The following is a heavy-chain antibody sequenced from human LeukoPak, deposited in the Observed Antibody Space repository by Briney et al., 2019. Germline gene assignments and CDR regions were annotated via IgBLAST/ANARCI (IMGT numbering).Heavy chain of an antibody. CDR1: GGSISSSSYY. J-gene: IGHJ4*02. CDR2: IYYSGST. CDR3: ARRGYDSSGYYYAY. Sequence: PSQTLSLTCTVSGGSISSSSYYWGWIRQPPGKGLEWIGSIYYSGSTYYNPSLKSRVTISVDTSKNQFFLKLSSVTAADTAVYYCARRGYDSSGYYYAYWGQGTLVTVSS. V-gene: IGHV4-39*01. D-gene: IGHD3-22*01.